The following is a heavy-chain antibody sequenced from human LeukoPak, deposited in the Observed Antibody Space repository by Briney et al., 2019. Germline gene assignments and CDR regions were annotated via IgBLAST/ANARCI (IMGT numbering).Heavy chain of an antibody. J-gene: IGHJ4*02. V-gene: IGHV4-59*01. CDR3: ARGYSSSSVSGGY. CDR1: GGSISSYY. D-gene: IGHD6-6*01. CDR2: IYYSGST. Sequence: PSETLSLTCTVSGGSISSYYWSWIRLPPGKGLEWIGYIYYSGSTNYNPSLKSRVTISVDTSKNQFSLKLTSVTAADTAVYYCARGYSSSSVSGGYWGQGTLVTVSS.